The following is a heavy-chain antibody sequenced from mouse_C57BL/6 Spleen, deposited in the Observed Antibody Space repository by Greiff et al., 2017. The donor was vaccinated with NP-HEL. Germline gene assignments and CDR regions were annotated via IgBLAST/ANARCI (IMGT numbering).Heavy chain of an antibody. Sequence: QVQLQQPGAELVKPGASVKMSCKASGYTFTSYWITWVKQRPGQGLEWIGDIYPGSGSTNYNEKFKSKATLTVDTSSSTAYMQLSSLTSEDSAVDYCARYDYDGGAFDDWGQGTTLTVSS. CDR2: IYPGSGST. D-gene: IGHD2-4*01. CDR3: ARYDYDGGAFDD. J-gene: IGHJ2*01. V-gene: IGHV1-55*01. CDR1: GYTFTSYW.